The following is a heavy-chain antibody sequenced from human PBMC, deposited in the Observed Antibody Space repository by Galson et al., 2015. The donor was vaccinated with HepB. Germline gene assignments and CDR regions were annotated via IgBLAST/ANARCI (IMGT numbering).Heavy chain of an antibody. CDR2: ISGSGGST. CDR3: AKYPQKQWLVRDHHFDY. J-gene: IGHJ4*02. CDR1: GFTFSSYA. Sequence: SLRLSCAASGFTFSSYAMSWVRQAPGKGLEWVSAISGSGGSTYYADSVKGRFTISRDNSKNTLYLQMNSLRAEDTAVYYCAKYPQKQWLVRDHHFDYWGQGTLVTVSS. V-gene: IGHV3-23*01. D-gene: IGHD6-19*01.